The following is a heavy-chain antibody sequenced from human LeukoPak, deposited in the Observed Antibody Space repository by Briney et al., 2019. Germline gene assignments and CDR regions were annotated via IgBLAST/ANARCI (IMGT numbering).Heavy chain of an antibody. CDR1: VFTFSSYD. D-gene: IGHD4-17*01. J-gene: IGHJ3*02. CDR2: IVTAGDT. CDR3: VRETAYGDYAGALAI. Sequence: GGSLRLSCAASVFTFSSYDMHWVPQATGKGLEWVSAIVTAGDTYYPGSVNGRFTTSRENAKNSLYLQMNSLRAGDTPLYYCVRETAYGDYAGALAICGQGTMVTVSS. V-gene: IGHV3-13*01.